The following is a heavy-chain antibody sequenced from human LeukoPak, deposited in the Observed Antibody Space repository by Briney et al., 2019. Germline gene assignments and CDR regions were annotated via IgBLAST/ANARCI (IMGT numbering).Heavy chain of an antibody. J-gene: IGHJ4*02. Sequence: GGSLRLSCAASGFTFSDHYMSWIRQAPGKGLEWVSFISSSSSYAMYADSVKGRFTVSRDNTKNSLFLQMNSLRAEDTAVYYCVRGSRELTYWGQGTLVTVSS. CDR1: GFTFSDHY. CDR2: ISSSSSYA. V-gene: IGHV3-11*06. CDR3: VRGSRELTY. D-gene: IGHD1-7*01.